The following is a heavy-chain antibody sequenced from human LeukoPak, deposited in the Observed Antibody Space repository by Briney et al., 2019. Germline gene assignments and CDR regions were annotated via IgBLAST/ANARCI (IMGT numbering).Heavy chain of an antibody. D-gene: IGHD6-19*01. CDR1: GFTFSSYG. J-gene: IGHJ4*02. Sequence: PGRSLTLSCAASGFTFSSYGMHWVRQAPGKGLEWVAVISYDGSNKYYADSVTGRFTISRDNSKNTLYLQMNSLRAEDTAVYYCAKEGISQWLVDWGQGTLVTVSS. CDR2: ISYDGSNK. V-gene: IGHV3-30*18. CDR3: AKEGISQWLVD.